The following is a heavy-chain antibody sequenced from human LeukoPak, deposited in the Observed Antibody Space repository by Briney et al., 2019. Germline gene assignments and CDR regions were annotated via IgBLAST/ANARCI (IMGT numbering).Heavy chain of an antibody. V-gene: IGHV4-4*07. CDR1: GGSISSYY. D-gene: IGHD3-9*01. CDR2: IYTSGST. CDR3: ARVDILTGYYRGFDH. Sequence: SETLSLTCTVSGGSISSYYWSWIRQPAGKGLEWIGRIYTSGSTNYNPSLKSRVTMSVDTSKNQFSLKLSSVTAADTAVYYCARVDILTGYYRGFDHWGQGTLVTVSS. J-gene: IGHJ4*02.